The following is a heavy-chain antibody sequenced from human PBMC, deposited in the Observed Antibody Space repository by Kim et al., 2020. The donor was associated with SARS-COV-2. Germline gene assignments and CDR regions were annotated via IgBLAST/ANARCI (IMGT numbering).Heavy chain of an antibody. CDR2: IYYSGST. CDR3: ARGTGVRYFDWLSPNSGSFDY. D-gene: IGHD3-9*01. J-gene: IGHJ4*02. Sequence: SETLSLTCTVSGGSISSGGYYWSWIRQHPGKGLEWIGYIYYSGSTYYNPSLKSRVTISVDTSKNQFSLKLSSVTAADTAVYYCARGTGVRYFDWLSPNSGSFDYWGQGTLVTVSS. V-gene: IGHV4-31*03. CDR1: GGSISSGGYY.